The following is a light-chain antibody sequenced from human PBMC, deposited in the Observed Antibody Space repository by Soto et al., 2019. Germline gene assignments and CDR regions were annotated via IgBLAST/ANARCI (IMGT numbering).Light chain of an antibody. CDR1: QSISAY. Sequence: DIQMTQSPSSLSASVGDRVTITCRASQSISAYLNWYQQRLGKAPKLLIYAASRLQSGVPSRFSGSGSGTDFTLSINNLQPEDFATYYCQQSYSNPRTFGQGTKVELK. CDR2: AAS. CDR3: QQSYSNPRT. J-gene: IGKJ1*01. V-gene: IGKV1-39*01.